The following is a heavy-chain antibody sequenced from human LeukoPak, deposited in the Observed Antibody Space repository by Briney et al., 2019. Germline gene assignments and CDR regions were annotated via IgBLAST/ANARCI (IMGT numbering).Heavy chain of an antibody. CDR2: ISSSSSTI. V-gene: IGHV3-48*01. CDR3: AREGYTPPPGPDAFDI. D-gene: IGHD1-1*01. Sequence: PGGSLRLSCAASGFTFSSYSMNWVRQAPGKGLKWVSYISSSSSTIYYADSVKGRFTISRDNAKNSLYLQMNSLRAEDTAVYYCAREGYTPPPGPDAFDIWAKGQWSPSLQ. J-gene: IGHJ3*02. CDR1: GFTFSSYS.